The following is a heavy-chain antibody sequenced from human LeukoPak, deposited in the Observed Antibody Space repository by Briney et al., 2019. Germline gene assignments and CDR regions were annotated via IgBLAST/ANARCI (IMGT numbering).Heavy chain of an antibody. Sequence: GGSLRLSCAASGFTFNNYGMHWVRQAPGKGLEWVALIQPDGNDKYYTDFVKGRFTVSRDNSKNTLYLQLNSLRAEDTAIYYCAKRDGVTEFDYWGQGTLVTVSS. CDR2: IQPDGNDK. CDR1: GFTFNNYG. J-gene: IGHJ4*02. CDR3: AKRDGVTEFDY. D-gene: IGHD2-21*02. V-gene: IGHV3-30*02.